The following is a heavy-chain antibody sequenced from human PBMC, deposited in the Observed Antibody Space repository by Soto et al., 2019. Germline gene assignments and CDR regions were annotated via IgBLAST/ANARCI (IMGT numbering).Heavy chain of an antibody. Sequence: GSLRLSCAACGFTFSSYGMHGVRQAPGKGLEWVAVIWYDGSNKYYADSVKGRFTISRDNSKNTLYLQMNSLRAEDTAVYYCAREDLGYCTNGVCHRPDYWGQGTLVTVSS. CDR3: AREDLGYCTNGVCHRPDY. CDR1: GFTFSSYG. V-gene: IGHV3-33*01. D-gene: IGHD2-8*01. CDR2: IWYDGSNK. J-gene: IGHJ4*02.